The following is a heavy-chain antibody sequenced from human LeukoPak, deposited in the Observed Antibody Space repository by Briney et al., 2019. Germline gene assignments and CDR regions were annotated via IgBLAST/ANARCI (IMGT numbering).Heavy chain of an antibody. D-gene: IGHD4-17*01. CDR1: GGSFSGYY. CDR2: INHSGST. CDR3: ARETTVTTGAFDI. J-gene: IGHJ3*02. Sequence: SETLSLTCAVYGGSFSGYYWSWIRQPPGKGLEWIGEINHSGSTNYNPSLKGRVTISVDTSKNQFSLKLSSVTAAGTAVYYCARETTVTTGAFDIWGQGTMVTVSS. V-gene: IGHV4-34*01.